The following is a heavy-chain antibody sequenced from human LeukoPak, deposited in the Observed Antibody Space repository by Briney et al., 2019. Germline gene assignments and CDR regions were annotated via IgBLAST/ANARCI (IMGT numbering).Heavy chain of an antibody. CDR2: IYYSGST. V-gene: IGHV4-59*12. J-gene: IGHJ5*02. CDR3: ARAYCAGDCYSPVWLDP. Sequence: SSETLSLTCTVSGGSISSYYWSWIRQPPGKGLEWIGYIYYSGSTNYNPSLKSRVTISVDTSKNQFSLKLSSVTAADTAVYYCARAYCAGDCYSPVWLDPWGQGTLVTVSS. D-gene: IGHD2-21*02. CDR1: GGSISSYY.